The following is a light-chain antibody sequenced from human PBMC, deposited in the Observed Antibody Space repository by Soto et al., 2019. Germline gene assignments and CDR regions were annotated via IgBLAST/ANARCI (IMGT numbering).Light chain of an antibody. J-gene: IGKJ1*01. CDR1: QSVSSN. CDR3: QQYVSSLWA. V-gene: IGKV3-15*01. Sequence: EGVMTESNDTLSVSPGERATLSCMACQSVSSNLAWYQQKPGQAPRLLIYGASTRATGIPARFSGSGSGTEFTLTISSLQSEDFAVYYCQQYVSSLWAFCQGTKV. CDR2: GAS.